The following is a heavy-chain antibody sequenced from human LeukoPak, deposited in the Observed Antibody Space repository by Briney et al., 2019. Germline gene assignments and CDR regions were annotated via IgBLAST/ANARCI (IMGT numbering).Heavy chain of an antibody. CDR3: AKAAGGYSYGYDLDY. J-gene: IGHJ4*02. D-gene: IGHD5-18*01. V-gene: IGHV3-30*02. CDR2: IRYDGSNK. CDR1: GFTFSSYG. Sequence: PGGSLRLSCAASGFTFSSYGMHWVRQAPGKGLEWVAFIRYDGSNKYYADSVKGRFTISRDNSKNTLYLQMNSLRAEDTAVYYCAKAAGGYSYGYDLDYWGQGTLVTVSP.